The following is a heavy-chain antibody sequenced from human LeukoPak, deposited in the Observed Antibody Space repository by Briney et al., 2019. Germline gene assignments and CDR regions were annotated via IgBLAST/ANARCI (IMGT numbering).Heavy chain of an antibody. J-gene: IGHJ4*02. V-gene: IGHV4-59*01. Sequence: SETLSLTCTVSGGSISSYYWSWIRQPPGKGLEWIGYIYYSGSTNYNPSLKSRVTISVDTSKNQFPLKLSSVTAADTAVYYCAMGYYYDSSGYSYYFDYWGQGTLVTVSS. D-gene: IGHD3-22*01. CDR3: AMGYYYDSSGYSYYFDY. CDR2: IYYSGST. CDR1: GGSISSYY.